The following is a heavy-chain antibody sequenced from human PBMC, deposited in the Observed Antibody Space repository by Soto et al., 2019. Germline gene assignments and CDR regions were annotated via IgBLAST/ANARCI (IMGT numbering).Heavy chain of an antibody. CDR2: IHYSGSA. Sequence: SETLSLTCTVSGGSINSYFWTWIRQSPGKGLQWIGYIHYSGSANYNPSLKTRVTMSVDTSKTQFSLSLTSVTAADTAVYYCARINDLGPQGKALDIWGQGTRV. V-gene: IGHV4-59*01. D-gene: IGHD1-1*01. J-gene: IGHJ3*02. CDR1: GGSINSYF. CDR3: ARINDLGPQGKALDI.